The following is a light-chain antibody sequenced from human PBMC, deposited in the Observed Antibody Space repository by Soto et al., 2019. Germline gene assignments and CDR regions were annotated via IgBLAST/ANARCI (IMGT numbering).Light chain of an antibody. CDR3: QLYGVSHMFS. Sequence: EIVLTQSPGTLSLSPGEGGTLSCRASQSISSSYLAWYQQKPGQSPRLLIYAASSRATGIPDRFSGSGSGPDFTLTISRLEPEDFAVYYCQLYGVSHMFSFGQGTKLEIK. CDR1: QSISSSY. CDR2: AAS. V-gene: IGKV3-20*01. J-gene: IGKJ2*01.